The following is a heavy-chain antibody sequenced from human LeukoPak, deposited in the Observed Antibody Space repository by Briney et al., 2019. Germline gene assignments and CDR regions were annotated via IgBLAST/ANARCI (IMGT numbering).Heavy chain of an antibody. CDR3: ARDHPPGGPSCLEWLSWCIDEPNWFDP. J-gene: IGHJ5*02. Sequence: ASVNVSCKASGYTFTSYGISWVRQAPGQGLEWMGWISAYNGNTNYAQKLQGRVTMTTDTSTSTAYMELRSLRSDDTAVYYCARDHPPGGPSCLEWLSWCIDEPNWFDPWGQGTLVTVSS. V-gene: IGHV1-18*01. CDR1: GYTFTSYG. CDR2: ISAYNGNT. D-gene: IGHD3-3*01.